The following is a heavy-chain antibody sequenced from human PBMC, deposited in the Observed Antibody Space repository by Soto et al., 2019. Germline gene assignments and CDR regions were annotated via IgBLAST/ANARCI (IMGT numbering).Heavy chain of an antibody. Sequence: LRLSCAASGFTFSSYGMPWVRQAPGKGLEWVAVISYDGSNKYYADSVKGRFTISRDNSKNTLYLQMNSLRAEDTAVYYCAKSGAYSSSWFNTGPYYYYYGMDVWGQGTTVTVSS. CDR2: ISYDGSNK. J-gene: IGHJ6*02. V-gene: IGHV3-30*18. D-gene: IGHD6-13*01. CDR3: AKSGAYSSSWFNTGPYYYYYGMDV. CDR1: GFTFSSYG.